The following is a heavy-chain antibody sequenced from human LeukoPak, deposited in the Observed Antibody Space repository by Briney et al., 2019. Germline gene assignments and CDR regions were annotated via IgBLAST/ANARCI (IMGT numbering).Heavy chain of an antibody. CDR2: ISWNSGSI. J-gene: IGHJ5*02. CDR1: GFTFDDYA. V-gene: IGHV3-9*01. Sequence: GGSLRLSCAASGFTFDDYAMPWVRQAPGKGLGWVSGISWNSGSIGYADSVKGRFTISRDNAKNSLYLQMNSLRAEDTALYYCARGSGWYILGNWFDPWGQGTLVTVSS. D-gene: IGHD6-19*01. CDR3: ARGSGWYILGNWFDP.